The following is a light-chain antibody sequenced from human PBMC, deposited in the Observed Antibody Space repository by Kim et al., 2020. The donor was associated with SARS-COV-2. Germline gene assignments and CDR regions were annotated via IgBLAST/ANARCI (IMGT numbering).Light chain of an antibody. CDR3: QVWDSDSDHWV. Sequence: APGKAAKITCGGNNIGSKSVHWCQQKPGQAPGLVIYSDSDRPSGIPERFSGSNSANSATLTISRVEAGDEADYYCQVWDSDSDHWVFGGGTQLTVL. J-gene: IGLJ3*02. CDR1: NIGSKS. CDR2: SDS. V-gene: IGLV3-21*04.